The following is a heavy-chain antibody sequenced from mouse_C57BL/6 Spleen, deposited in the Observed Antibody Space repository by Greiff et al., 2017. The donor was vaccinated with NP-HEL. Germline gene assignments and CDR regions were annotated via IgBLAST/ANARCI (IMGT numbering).Heavy chain of an antibody. J-gene: IGHJ4*01. V-gene: IGHV1-22*01. CDR2: INPNNGGT. Sequence: VQLQQSGPELVKPGASVKMSCKASGYTFTDYNMHWVKQSHGKSLEWIGYINPNNGGTSYNQKFKGKATLTVNKSSSTAYMELRSLTSEDSAVYYCARGRFITTVVADAMDYWGQGTSVTVSS. CDR3: ARGRFITTVVADAMDY. CDR1: GYTFTDYN. D-gene: IGHD1-1*01.